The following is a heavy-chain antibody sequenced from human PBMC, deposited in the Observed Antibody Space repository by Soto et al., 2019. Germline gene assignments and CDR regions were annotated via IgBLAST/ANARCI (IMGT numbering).Heavy chain of an antibody. CDR2: IWYDGSNK. CDR1: GFTFSSYG. D-gene: IGHD2-2*03. CDR3: AREPRGYCSSTSCSTAWFAP. Sequence: GGSLRLSCAASGFTFSSYGMHWVRQAPGKGLEWVAVIWYDGSNKYYADSVKGRFTISRDNSKNTLYLQMNSLRAEDTAVYYSAREPRGYCSSTSCSTAWFAPWGQGTLVTVSS. J-gene: IGHJ5*02. V-gene: IGHV3-33*01.